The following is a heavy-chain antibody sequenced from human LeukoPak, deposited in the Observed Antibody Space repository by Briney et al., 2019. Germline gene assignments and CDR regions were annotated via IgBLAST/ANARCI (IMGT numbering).Heavy chain of an antibody. Sequence: GGSVRLSCVASGGTFSSYGMHWVRQPPGKGLEWVGVIWYGGSNKYYADDVKGGLTISSDNSKNALYVHVNSLRAEHRAVYACARVIGGSNWFSGPCDFWGQGNVVTVSS. J-gene: IGHJ4*02. CDR3: ARVIGGSNWFSGPCDF. CDR2: IWYGGSNK. CDR1: GGTFSSYG. V-gene: IGHV3-33*01. D-gene: IGHD3-10*01.